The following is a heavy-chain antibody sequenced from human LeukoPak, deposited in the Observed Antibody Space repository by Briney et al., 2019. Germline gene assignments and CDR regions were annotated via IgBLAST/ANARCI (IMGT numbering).Heavy chain of an antibody. Sequence: NPSETLSLTCAVYGGSFSGYYWSWIRQPPGKGLEWIGEINHSGSTNYNPSLKSRVTISVDTSKNQFSLKLSSVTAADTAVYYCARIGIAVAGYDAFDIWGQGTMVTVSS. CDR3: ARIGIAVAGYDAFDI. D-gene: IGHD6-19*01. CDR2: INHSGST. V-gene: IGHV4-34*01. J-gene: IGHJ3*02. CDR1: GGSFSGYY.